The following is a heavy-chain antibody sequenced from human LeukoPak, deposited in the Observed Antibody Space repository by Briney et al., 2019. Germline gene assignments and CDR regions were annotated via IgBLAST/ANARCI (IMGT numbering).Heavy chain of an antibody. J-gene: IGHJ5*02. V-gene: IGHV4-38-2*02. CDR2: TYSNGHT. CDR1: SYSISRGYY. Sequence: SETLSLTCTVSSYSISRGYYWTWLRPPPGEGLEWIGSTYSNGHTYYSPSLKSRVSISVDTSKNQFSLRLTSVTAADTAVYYCAREAAGGHNWFDPWGQGTLVTVSS. D-gene: IGHD6-13*01. CDR3: AREAAGGHNWFDP.